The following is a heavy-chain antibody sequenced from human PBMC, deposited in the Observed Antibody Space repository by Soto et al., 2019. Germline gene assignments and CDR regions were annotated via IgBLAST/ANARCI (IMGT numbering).Heavy chain of an antibody. Sequence: QVQLVQSGADVKKPGSSVKVSCKASGVTFTSYTFTWVRQAPGQGLEWMGRIIPILFVADYAPKFQGRVTITADRSTSTVYLELRSLTSEDTAVYYCASADRYGDRSLFEQRGQGSLVTVSS. CDR1: GVTFTSYT. CDR2: IIPILFVA. CDR3: ASADRYGDRSLFEQ. V-gene: IGHV1-69*02. J-gene: IGHJ4*02. D-gene: IGHD3-10*01.